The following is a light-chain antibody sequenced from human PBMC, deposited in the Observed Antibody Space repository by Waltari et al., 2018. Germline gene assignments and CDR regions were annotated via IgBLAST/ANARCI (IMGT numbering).Light chain of an antibody. Sequence: DIQMTKATSSLSASVGDRVLITCRASLAISISVNWYQQKPASAPRLLIFYSDRFKPGVPSRFSGSGSGTKFTLIINSLQPEDFATYFCQQYNDLPLTFGGGTKVEIK. CDR1: LAISIS. J-gene: IGKJ4*01. CDR2: YSD. CDR3: QQYNDLPLT. V-gene: IGKV1-NL1*01.